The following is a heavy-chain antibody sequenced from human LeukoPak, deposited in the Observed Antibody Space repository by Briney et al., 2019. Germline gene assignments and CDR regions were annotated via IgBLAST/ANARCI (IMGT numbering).Heavy chain of an antibody. CDR1: GYTFTGYY. CDR2: INPNSGGT. Sequence: GASVKVSCKASGYTFTGYYMHWVRQAPGQGLEWMGWINPNSGGTNYAQKFQGRVTMTRDTSISTAYMELSRLRSDDTAVYYCARGGHDFWSGYLYYFDYWGQGTLVTVSS. V-gene: IGHV1-2*02. J-gene: IGHJ4*02. D-gene: IGHD3-3*01. CDR3: ARGGHDFWSGYLYYFDY.